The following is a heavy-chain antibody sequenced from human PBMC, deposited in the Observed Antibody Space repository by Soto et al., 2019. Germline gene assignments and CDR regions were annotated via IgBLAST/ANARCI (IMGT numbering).Heavy chain of an antibody. J-gene: IGHJ4*02. CDR3: ARDAYYDFWSGYYSDY. CDR1: GFTFSSYA. CDR2: ISGSGGST. V-gene: IGHV3-23*01. Sequence: GGSLRLSCAASGFTFSSYAMSWVRQAPGKGLEWVSAISGSGGSTYYADSVKGRFTISRDNSKNTLYLQMNSLRAEDTAVYYRARDAYYDFWSGYYSDYWGQGTLVTVSS. D-gene: IGHD3-3*01.